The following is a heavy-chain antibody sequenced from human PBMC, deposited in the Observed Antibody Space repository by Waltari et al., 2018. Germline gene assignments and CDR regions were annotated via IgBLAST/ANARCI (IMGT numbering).Heavy chain of an antibody. D-gene: IGHD5-18*01. CDR2: IYTSGST. J-gene: IGHJ2*01. V-gene: IGHV4-4*09. CDR1: GGSISSYY. CDR3: ARIPSSKYSYGVYWYFDL. Sequence: QVQLQESGPGLVKPSETLSLTCPVSGGSISSYYWSWIRQPPGKGLEWIGYIYTSGSTNYNPSLKSRVTISVDTSKNQFSLKLSSVTAADTAVYYCARIPSSKYSYGVYWYFDLWGRGTLVTVSS.